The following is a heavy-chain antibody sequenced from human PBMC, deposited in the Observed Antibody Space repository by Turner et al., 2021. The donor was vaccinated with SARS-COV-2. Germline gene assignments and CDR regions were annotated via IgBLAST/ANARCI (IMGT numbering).Heavy chain of an antibody. J-gene: IGHJ4*02. CDR1: GFTFNSYT. Sequence: EVQLLESGGGLVQPGGSLRLSCAASGFTFNSYTMSWVRQAPGRGLEWVASITSRSSDLRYADSVRGRVTISRDNVKESVVLQMSSLRIEDTAMYYCVRQVAIGRNYWGQGTLVTVSS. V-gene: IGHV3-21*01. CDR3: VRQVAIGRNY. CDR2: ITSRSSDL. D-gene: IGHD2-15*01.